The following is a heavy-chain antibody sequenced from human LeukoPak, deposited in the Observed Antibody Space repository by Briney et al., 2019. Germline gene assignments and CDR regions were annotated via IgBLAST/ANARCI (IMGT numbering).Heavy chain of an antibody. D-gene: IGHD3-10*01. CDR1: GGSISSYY. CDR2: IYYSGST. V-gene: IGHV4-59*01. Sequence: PSETLSLTCTVSGGSISSYYWSWIRQRPGQGLEWIGYIYYSGSTNYNPSLKSRVTISVDTSKNQFSLKLSSVTAADTAVYYCASVITSRGWFDPWGQGTLVTVSS. CDR3: ASVITSRGWFDP. J-gene: IGHJ5*02.